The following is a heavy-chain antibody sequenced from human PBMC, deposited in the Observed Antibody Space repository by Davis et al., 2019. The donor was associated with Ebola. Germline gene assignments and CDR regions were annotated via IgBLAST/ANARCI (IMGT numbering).Heavy chain of an antibody. V-gene: IGHV5-51*01. CDR2: IYPGDSDT. Sequence: KVSCKGSGYSFTSYWIGWVRQMPGKGLEWMGIIYPGDSDTRYSPSFQSQVTISADKSISTAYLQWSSLKASDTAMYYCARLNPLWYGSMDVWGQGTTVTVSS. CDR1: GYSFTSYW. D-gene: IGHD3-10*01. J-gene: IGHJ6*02. CDR3: ARLNPLWYGSMDV.